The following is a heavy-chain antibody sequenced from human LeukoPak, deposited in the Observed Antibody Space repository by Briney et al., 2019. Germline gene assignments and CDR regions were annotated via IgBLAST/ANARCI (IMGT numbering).Heavy chain of an antibody. CDR2: IIPIFVTA. CDR3: ASRGPLAALTEYYFDY. V-gene: IGHV1-69*05. D-gene: IGHD6-6*01. Sequence: ASVKVSCKAFGGTFSSYAISWVRQAPGHRLEWMGRIIPIFVTANYAQKFQRRVTITTDQPTSTAYMELSSLRSEDTAVYYCASRGPLAALTEYYFDYWGQGTLVTVSS. CDR1: GGTFSSYA. J-gene: IGHJ4*02.